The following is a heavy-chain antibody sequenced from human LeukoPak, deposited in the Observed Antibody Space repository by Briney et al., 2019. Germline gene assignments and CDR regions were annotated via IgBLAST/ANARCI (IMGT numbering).Heavy chain of an antibody. Sequence: GGSLRLSCAASGFTFSSYSMNWVRQAPGKGLEWVSSISSSSSYIYYADSVKGRFTISRDNAKNSLHLQMNSLRAEDTAVYYCARDRSSEGLHRETYYDILTGYYSPPPQYYFDYWGQGTLVTVSS. J-gene: IGHJ4*02. CDR1: GFTFSSYS. D-gene: IGHD3-9*01. CDR3: ARDRSSEGLHRETYYDILTGYYSPPPQYYFDY. V-gene: IGHV3-21*01. CDR2: ISSSSSYI.